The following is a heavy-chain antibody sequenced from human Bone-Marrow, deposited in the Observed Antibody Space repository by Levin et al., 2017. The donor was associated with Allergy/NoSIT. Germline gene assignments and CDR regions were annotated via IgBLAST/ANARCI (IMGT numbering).Heavy chain of an antibody. CDR2: TSTSNGNT. V-gene: IGHV1-18*01. D-gene: IGHD3/OR15-3a*01. J-gene: IGHJ4*02. Sequence: GESLKISCKASGYTFSDYGISWVRQAPGQGLEWIGWTSTSNGNTYYLEKFRGRLTLTTDTSANTGYMELRSLRSDDTAVYYCAREDFHLDYWGQGSLVTVSS. CDR3: AREDFHLDY. CDR1: GYTFSDYG.